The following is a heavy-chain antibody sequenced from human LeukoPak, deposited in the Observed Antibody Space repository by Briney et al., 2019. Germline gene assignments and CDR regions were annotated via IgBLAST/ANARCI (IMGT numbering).Heavy chain of an antibody. D-gene: IGHD5-18*01. CDR3: AKQRGTAMVGYYFDY. Sequence: GGSLRLSCAASGFTFSSYAMSWVRQAPGKGLEWVSAISGSGANTYYADSVKGRFTISRDNSKNTLYLQMNSLRAEDTAVYYCAKQRGTAMVGYYFDYWGQGTLVTVSS. J-gene: IGHJ4*02. CDR1: GFTFSSYA. CDR2: ISGSGANT. V-gene: IGHV3-23*01.